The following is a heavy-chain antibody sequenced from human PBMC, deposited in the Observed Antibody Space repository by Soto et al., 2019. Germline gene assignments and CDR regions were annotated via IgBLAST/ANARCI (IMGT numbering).Heavy chain of an antibody. Sequence: ASVKVSCKASGYTFTSYDINWVRQATGQGLEWMGWMNPNSGNTGYAQKFQGRVTMTRNTSISTAYMELGSLRSEDTAVYYCARVNSYDHCSSTSCYVSEHYYYYYMDVWGKGTTVTVSS. V-gene: IGHV1-8*01. CDR2: MNPNSGNT. CDR1: GYTFTSYD. J-gene: IGHJ6*03. D-gene: IGHD2-2*01. CDR3: ARVNSYDHCSSTSCYVSEHYYYYYMDV.